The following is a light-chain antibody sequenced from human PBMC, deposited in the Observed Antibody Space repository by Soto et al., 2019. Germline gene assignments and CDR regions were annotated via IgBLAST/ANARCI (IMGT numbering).Light chain of an antibody. J-gene: IGKJ1*01. Sequence: DIQMNQFPSSLSASVGARVTITCRASQGISKYVAWYQQKPEKVTKLLIYATSTLQSEVPSRLSASGSGTDFNLTISSLRPEEVATYYCQRHNTSPWTFGEGTKVEI. CDR3: QRHNTSPWT. CDR2: ATS. CDR1: QGISKY. V-gene: IGKV1-27*01.